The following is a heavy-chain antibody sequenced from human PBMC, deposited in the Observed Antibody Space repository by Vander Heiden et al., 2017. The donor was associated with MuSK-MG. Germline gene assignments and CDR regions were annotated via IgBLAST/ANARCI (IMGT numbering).Heavy chain of an antibody. CDR3: ARLHSSGWFPFIFDY. D-gene: IGHD6-19*01. Sequence: QITLKESGPTLVKPTQTLTLTCTFSGFSLSTSGVGVGWIRQPPGKALEWLALIYWDDDKRYSPSLKSRLTITKDTSKNQVVLTMTNMDTVDTATYYCARLHSSGWFPFIFDYWGQGTLVTVSS. CDR2: IYWDDDK. J-gene: IGHJ4*02. V-gene: IGHV2-5*02. CDR1: GFSLSTSGVG.